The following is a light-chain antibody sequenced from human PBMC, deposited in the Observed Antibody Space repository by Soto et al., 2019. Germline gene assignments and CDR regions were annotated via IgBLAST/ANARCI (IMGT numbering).Light chain of an antibody. CDR3: XVYGISPWT. CDR2: GAS. J-gene: IGKJ1*01. Sequence: EIVLTQSPGTLSLSPGERATLSCRASQSVSSSYLAWYQQKPGQAPRLLIYGASRRATGIPDRFSGSGSGSDFTLTISRLXPXXFALXXXXVYGISPWTFGQGTKLEI. V-gene: IGKV3-20*01. CDR1: QSVSSSY.